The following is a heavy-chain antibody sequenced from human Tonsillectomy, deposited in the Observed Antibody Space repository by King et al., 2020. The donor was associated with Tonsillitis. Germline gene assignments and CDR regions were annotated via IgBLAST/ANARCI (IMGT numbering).Heavy chain of an antibody. V-gene: IGHV4-39*01. Sequence: QLQESGPGLVKPSETLSLTCTVSGASLGSSDYYWGWIRQPPGKGLEWIGTVSYSGNTYYNPSLKSRVTISVDTSNPQFSLNLSSVTAAGTAVYYCATNRGEAHHTGTYYLFLDYWGQGTLVTVSS. CDR2: VSYSGNT. D-gene: IGHD1-26*01. CDR1: GASLGSSDYY. CDR3: ATNRGEAHHTGTYYLFLDY. J-gene: IGHJ4*02.